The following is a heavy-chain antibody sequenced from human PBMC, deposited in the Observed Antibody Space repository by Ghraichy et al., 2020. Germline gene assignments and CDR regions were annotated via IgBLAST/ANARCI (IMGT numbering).Heavy chain of an antibody. CDR2: TYYSGST. CDR1: GGSISSGGYY. D-gene: IGHD1-26*01. CDR3: ARGDKGSNFDY. J-gene: IGHJ4*02. Sequence: SETLSLTCTVSGGSISSGGYYWSWIRQHPGKGLEWIGYTYYSGSTYYNPSLKSRVTISVDTSKNQFSLKLSSVTAADTAVYYCARGDKGSNFDYWGQGTLVTVSS. V-gene: IGHV4-31*03.